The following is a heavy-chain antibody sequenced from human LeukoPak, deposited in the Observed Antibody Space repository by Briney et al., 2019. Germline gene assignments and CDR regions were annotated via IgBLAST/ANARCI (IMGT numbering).Heavy chain of an antibody. J-gene: IGHJ4*02. CDR1: GFTFCSYA. V-gene: IGHV3-23*01. D-gene: IGHD2-2*01. Sequence: GGALRISCAASGFTFCSYALSWGRQGPGEGVGWVSAISGSGGSTYYADSVKGRFTISRDNSKNTLYLQMNSLRAEDTAVYYCAKEAKYQLRSFDYWGQGTLVTVSS. CDR3: AKEAKYQLRSFDY. CDR2: ISGSGGST.